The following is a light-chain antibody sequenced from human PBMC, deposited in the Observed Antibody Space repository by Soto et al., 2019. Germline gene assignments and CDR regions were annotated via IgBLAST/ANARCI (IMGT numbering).Light chain of an antibody. Sequence: DIQMTQSPSSVSASVGDRVTTTCRASQGISNWLAWYQQKPGKAPKLLIYAASSLQSGVPSRFSGSGSGTDFTLTISSLQIEDFATYNCQQANSFPITFGQGTRLEIK. V-gene: IGKV1-12*01. CDR3: QQANSFPIT. J-gene: IGKJ5*01. CDR2: AAS. CDR1: QGISNW.